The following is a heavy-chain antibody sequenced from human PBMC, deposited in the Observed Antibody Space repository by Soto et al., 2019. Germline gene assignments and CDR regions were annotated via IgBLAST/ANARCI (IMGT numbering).Heavy chain of an antibody. V-gene: IGHV4-4*02. D-gene: IGHD1-26*01. J-gene: IGHJ6*02. CDR2: VYHSGST. CDR3: ARVSGSYYYGMDV. CDR1: GGSISSSNW. Sequence: QVQLQESGPGLVKPSGTLSLTCAVSGGSISSSNWWSWVRQPPGKGLEWIGEVYHSGSTNYNPSLKSRVTISVDKSKNQFSLRLTSVTAADTAVYYCARVSGSYYYGMDVWGQGTTVTVSS.